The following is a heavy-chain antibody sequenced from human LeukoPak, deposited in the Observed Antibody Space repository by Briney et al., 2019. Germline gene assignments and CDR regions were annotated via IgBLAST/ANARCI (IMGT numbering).Heavy chain of an antibody. CDR3: ARHGGSFHFDY. D-gene: IGHD1-26*01. Sequence: PSETLSLSCTVSGGSISYYYWRWIRQPPGKGLEWLGYIYYSGSTNYNPSLKSRVTMSGDTSKNQFSLKLRFVTAADTAVYYCARHGGSFHFDYWGQGTLVTVSS. V-gene: IGHV4-59*08. CDR2: IYYSGST. CDR1: GGSISYYY. J-gene: IGHJ4*02.